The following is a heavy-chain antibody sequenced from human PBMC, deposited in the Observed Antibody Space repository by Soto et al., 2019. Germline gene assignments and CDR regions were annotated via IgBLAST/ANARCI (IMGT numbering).Heavy chain of an antibody. CDR3: ARDWYFYGSGSPNHMDV. V-gene: IGHV1-18*01. CDR2: ISAHNGNS. D-gene: IGHD3-10*01. Sequence: QVQLVQSGDEMRKPGASVKVSCHASGYTFSNYGITWVRQAPGQGLEWMGWISAHNGNSKYAQSLQGRLTLTTDTSTSTAYMELRSLRSDDTAVYYCARDWYFYGSGSPNHMDVWGKGTTVSVSS. CDR1: GYTFSNYG. J-gene: IGHJ6*03.